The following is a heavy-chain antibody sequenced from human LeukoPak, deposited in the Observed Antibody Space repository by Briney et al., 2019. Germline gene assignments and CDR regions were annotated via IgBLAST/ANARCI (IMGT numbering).Heavy chain of an antibody. CDR1: GGTFSSYA. CDR3: AREGILYPSGGLHAFDI. CDR2: IIPIFGTA. J-gene: IGHJ3*02. V-gene: IGHV1-69*13. D-gene: IGHD2-8*01. Sequence: ASVKVSCKASGGTFSSYAISWVRQAPGQGIEWMGGIIPIFGTANYAQKFQGRVTITADESTSTAYMELSSLRSEDTAVYYCAREGILYPSGGLHAFDIWGQGTTVTVSS.